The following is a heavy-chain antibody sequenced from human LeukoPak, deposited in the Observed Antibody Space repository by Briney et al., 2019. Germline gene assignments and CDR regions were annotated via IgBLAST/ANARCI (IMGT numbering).Heavy chain of an antibody. CDR3: ARQGSGGRALDI. V-gene: IGHV4-39*01. Sequence: SETLSLTCSVSGGSISSSTYYWGWIRQPPGRGLEWIGSIYYSGSVNYNPSLRTRVTISADTSKNQLSLKLTSVTAADTALYYCARQGSGGRALDIWGQGTMVTVSS. J-gene: IGHJ3*02. CDR2: IYYSGSV. CDR1: GGSISSSTYY.